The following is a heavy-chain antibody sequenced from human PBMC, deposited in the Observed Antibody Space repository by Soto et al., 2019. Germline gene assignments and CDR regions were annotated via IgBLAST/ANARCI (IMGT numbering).Heavy chain of an antibody. Sequence: QVQLQESGPGLMQPSQTLSLTCTVSGGSIGSGGYWWSWIRQHPGRGLEWIGFVSYTGNTQYNPSLKSRVNISVDTSTKQFSLKLSSVTAADTAVYYCARGTLVWGQGNLVTVSS. V-gene: IGHV4-31*03. CDR1: GGSIGSGGYW. D-gene: IGHD2-2*01. J-gene: IGHJ4*02. CDR3: ARGTLV. CDR2: VSYTGNT.